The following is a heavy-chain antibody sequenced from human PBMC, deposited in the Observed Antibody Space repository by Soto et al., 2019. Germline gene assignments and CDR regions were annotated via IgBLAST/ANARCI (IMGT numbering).Heavy chain of an antibody. D-gene: IGHD6-6*01. CDR3: AKIVCCSSVSHPLVLLDH. CDR2: IPGSSIST. J-gene: IGHJ4*02. V-gene: IGHV3-23*01. Sequence: GGSLRLSCAASGFTFSSYSTSWVRQSPGKGLEWVSAIPGSSISTYYAGSVKGRFTISRDTSKNTLYLKLNSLSVEDTAVYYCAKIVCCSSVSHPLVLLDHWGQGALVTVSS. CDR1: GFTFSSYS.